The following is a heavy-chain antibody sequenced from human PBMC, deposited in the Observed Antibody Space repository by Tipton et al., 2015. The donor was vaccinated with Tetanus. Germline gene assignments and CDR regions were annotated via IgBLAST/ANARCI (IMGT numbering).Heavy chain of an antibody. V-gene: IGHV3-33*08. CDR3: AREADCSGGSCFSGDFDN. D-gene: IGHD2-15*01. CDR2: SWYDGTDQ. CDR1: GLFFKNAW. J-gene: IGHJ4*02. Sequence: SLRLSCATSGLFFKNAWMNWVRQAPGKGLEWVAVSWYDGTDQYYADSVKGRFTLSRDNSKNTLYLEMNSLRAGDTALYYCAREADCSGGSCFSGDFDNWGQGTQVTVSS.